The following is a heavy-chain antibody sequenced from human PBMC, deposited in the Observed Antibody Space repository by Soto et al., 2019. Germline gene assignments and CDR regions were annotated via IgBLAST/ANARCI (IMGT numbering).Heavy chain of an antibody. CDR2: ISYDGSNK. D-gene: IGHD3-22*01. V-gene: IGHV3-30-3*01. Sequence: QVQLVESGGGVVQPGRSLRLSCAASGFTFSSYAMHWVRQAPGKGLEWVAVISYDGSNKYYADSVKGRFTISRDNSKNTLYLQINSLRAEDTAVYYCAREASYYYDSTGYYYATYFDYWGQGTLVTVSS. CDR3: AREASYYYDSTGYYYATYFDY. J-gene: IGHJ4*02. CDR1: GFTFSSYA.